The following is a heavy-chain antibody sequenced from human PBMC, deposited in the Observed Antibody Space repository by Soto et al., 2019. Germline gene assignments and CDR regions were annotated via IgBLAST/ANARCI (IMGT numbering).Heavy chain of an antibody. Sequence: GGSLRLSCAASGFSFVNYAMNWVRQAPGKGLEWVSGLSGSGTSTYYADSVKGRFTISRDNSRDTLFLQMNSLTADDTAVYYCAKATTNGGWFNPFDYWGQGALV. D-gene: IGHD6-19*01. CDR2: LSGSGTST. J-gene: IGHJ4*02. V-gene: IGHV3-23*01. CDR1: GFSFVNYA. CDR3: AKATTNGGWFNPFDY.